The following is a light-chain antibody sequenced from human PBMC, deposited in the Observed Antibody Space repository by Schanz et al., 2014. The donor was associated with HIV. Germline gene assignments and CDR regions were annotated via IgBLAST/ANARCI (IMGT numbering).Light chain of an antibody. V-gene: IGKV1-9*01. CDR3: QQPASYPLT. Sequence: IQLTQSPPSLSASVGDRVTLTCRASQDINRFLAWYQQTPGKAPKLLIYAVFTLQSGVPSRFSGSGFGTEFTLTISSLQPEDFATYYCQQPASYPLTFGGGTKVEIK. CDR1: QDINRF. CDR2: AVF. J-gene: IGKJ4*01.